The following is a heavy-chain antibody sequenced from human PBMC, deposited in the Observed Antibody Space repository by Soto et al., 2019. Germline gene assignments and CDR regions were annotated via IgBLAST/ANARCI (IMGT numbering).Heavy chain of an antibody. V-gene: IGHV4-59*12. CDR3: ARVRAGSSSSWYYYYYMDV. CDR2: VYYSGST. J-gene: IGHJ6*03. D-gene: IGHD6-6*01. CDR1: GGSLSSYF. Sequence: SETLSLTCSVSGGSLSSYFWTWIRQPPGKGLQWIGSVYYSGSTNYSPSLESRVTISVDTSKNQFSLKLSSATAADTAVYYCARVRAGSSSSWYYYYYMDVWGKGTTVTVSS.